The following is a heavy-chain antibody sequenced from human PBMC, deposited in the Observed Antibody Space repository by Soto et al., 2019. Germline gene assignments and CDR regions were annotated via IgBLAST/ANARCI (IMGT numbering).Heavy chain of an antibody. D-gene: IGHD4-4*01. J-gene: IGHJ3*02. V-gene: IGHV3-23*01. CDR3: AKGFPSVTTDPVPFDI. CDR1: GFTFSSYA. Sequence: EVQLLESGGGLVQPGGSLRLSCSASGFTFSSYAMTWVRQAPGKGLEWVSAVSASGVGTYYGDSVKGRFTNSQDNPRNTLYLQMNSLRAEDTALYYCAKGFPSVTTDPVPFDIWGQGTMVPVSA. CDR2: VSASGVGT.